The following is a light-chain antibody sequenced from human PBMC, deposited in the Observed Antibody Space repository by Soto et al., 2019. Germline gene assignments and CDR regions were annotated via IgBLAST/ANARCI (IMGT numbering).Light chain of an antibody. CDR3: QQYYSIPPS. Sequence: DIVMTQSPDSLAVALGERATINCKSSQSVLYSSNNNNYFAWHQQKPGQPPKLLIYWASTRESGVPDRFSGSGSGTDFTLTISTLQAEDVAVYYCQQYYSIPPSFGGGTKVEIK. V-gene: IGKV4-1*01. J-gene: IGKJ4*01. CDR1: QSVLYSSNNNNY. CDR2: WAS.